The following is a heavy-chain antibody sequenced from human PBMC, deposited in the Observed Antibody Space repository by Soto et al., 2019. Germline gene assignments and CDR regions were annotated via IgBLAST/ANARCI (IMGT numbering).Heavy chain of an antibody. V-gene: IGHV4-59*08. CDR2: VYYSGTT. D-gene: IGHD5-18*01. Sequence: PSETLSLTCTVSGGSLSSYYWSWIRQPPGKGLEWIGYVYYSGTTSYNPSLKSRVTISVDTSKNQFSLSLNSVTAADTAVYYCARHRYSYGVYYFDYWGQGTLVTVSS. J-gene: IGHJ4*02. CDR3: ARHRYSYGVYYFDY. CDR1: GGSLSSYY.